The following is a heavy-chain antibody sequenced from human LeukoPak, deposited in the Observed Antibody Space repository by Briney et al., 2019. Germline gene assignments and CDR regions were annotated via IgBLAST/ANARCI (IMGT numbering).Heavy chain of an antibody. D-gene: IGHD2-2*01. CDR2: IYSGGST. J-gene: IGHJ6*03. Sequence: SGGSLRLSCAASGFTVSSNYMSWVRQAPGKGLEWVSVIYSGGSTYYADSVKGRFTISRDSSKNTLYLQMNSLRVEDTAVYYCARDRLSSTSYYMDVWGKGTTVTVSS. CDR1: GFTVSSNY. CDR3: ARDRLSSTSYYMDV. V-gene: IGHV3-66*02.